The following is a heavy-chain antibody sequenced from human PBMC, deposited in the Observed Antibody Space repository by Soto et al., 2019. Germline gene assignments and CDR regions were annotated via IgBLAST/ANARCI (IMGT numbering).Heavy chain of an antibody. V-gene: IGHV4-59*01. D-gene: IGHD3-10*01. J-gene: IGHJ6*02. CDR2: IYYSEST. CDR3: ARERITMVRGQYYYYYGMDV. Sequence: SETLSLTCTVSGGSISSYYWSWIRQPPGKGLEWIGYIYYSESTNYNPSLKSQVNKSVDTSKNQLSLKMRSVTAANTAVYYRARERITMVRGQYYYYYGMDVWGQGTTVTVS. CDR1: GGSISSYY.